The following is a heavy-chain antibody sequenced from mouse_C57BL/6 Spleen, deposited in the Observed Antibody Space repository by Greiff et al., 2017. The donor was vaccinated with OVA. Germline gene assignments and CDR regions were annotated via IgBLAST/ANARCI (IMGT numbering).Heavy chain of an antibody. V-gene: IGHV1-72*01. Sequence: QVQLQQPGAELVKPGASVKLSCKASGYTFTSYWMHWVKQRPGRGLEWIGRIAPNSGGTKYNEKFKSKATLTVDKPSSTAYMQLSSLTSEDSAVYYCAREGYYGSFAYWGQGTLVTVSA. CDR3: AREGYYGSFAY. D-gene: IGHD1-1*01. J-gene: IGHJ3*01. CDR1: GYTFTSYW. CDR2: IAPNSGGT.